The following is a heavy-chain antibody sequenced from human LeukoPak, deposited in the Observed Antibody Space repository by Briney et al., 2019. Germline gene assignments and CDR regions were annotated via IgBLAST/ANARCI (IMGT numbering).Heavy chain of an antibody. D-gene: IGHD6-13*01. CDR1: GFTFSAYA. CDR2: ISYDGSVE. Sequence: GGSLRLSCAASGFTFSAYAMHWVRQAPGKGLEWVSVISYDGSVEKSAASVKGRFTISRDNSKNTLYLQMNSLRIEDTAVYYCARALGSSWDSSLDSWGQGTPVPVSS. CDR3: ARALGSSWDSSLDS. J-gene: IGHJ4*02. V-gene: IGHV3-30*04.